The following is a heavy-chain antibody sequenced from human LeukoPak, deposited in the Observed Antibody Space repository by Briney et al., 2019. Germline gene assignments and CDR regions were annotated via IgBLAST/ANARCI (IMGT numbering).Heavy chain of an antibody. CDR3: VRQMDEGLDV. V-gene: IGHV3-30-3*01. J-gene: IGHJ3*01. D-gene: IGHD2-2*03. CDR1: GFTFSSHA. Sequence: GGSLRLSCAASGFTFSSHAMHWVRQAPGKGLEWVAAISYDGTKTYYADSVKGRITISRDNFKNALHPQMNSLRAEDTAVYYCVRQMDEGLDVWGQGTMVIVSS. CDR2: ISYDGTKT.